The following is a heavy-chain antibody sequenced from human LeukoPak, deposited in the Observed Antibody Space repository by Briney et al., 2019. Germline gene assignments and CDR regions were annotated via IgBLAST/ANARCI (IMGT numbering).Heavy chain of an antibody. CDR3: AREIAGSFDY. D-gene: IGHD2-21*01. J-gene: IGHJ4*02. V-gene: IGHV4-34*01. CDR2: INHSGST. Sequence: SETLSLTCTVYGGSFSGYYWSWLRQPPGKGLEWIGEINHSGSTNYNPSLKSRVTISVDTSKNQFSLKLSSVTAADTAVYYCAREIAGSFDYWGQGTLVTVSS. CDR1: GGSFSGYY.